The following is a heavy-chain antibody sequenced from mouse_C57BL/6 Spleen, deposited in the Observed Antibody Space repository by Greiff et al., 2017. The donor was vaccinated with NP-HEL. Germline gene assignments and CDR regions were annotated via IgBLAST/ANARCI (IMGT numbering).Heavy chain of an antibody. CDR1: GYTFTDYY. J-gene: IGHJ1*03. CDR3: ARSDYDYGYFDV. Sequence: EVQLQQSGPELVKPGASVKISCKASGYTFTDYYMNWVKQSHGKSLEWIGDINPNNGGTSYNQKFKGKATLTVDKSSSTAYMELRSLTSEDSAVYYCARSDYDYGYFDVWGTGTTVTVSS. D-gene: IGHD2-4*01. V-gene: IGHV1-26*01. CDR2: INPNNGGT.